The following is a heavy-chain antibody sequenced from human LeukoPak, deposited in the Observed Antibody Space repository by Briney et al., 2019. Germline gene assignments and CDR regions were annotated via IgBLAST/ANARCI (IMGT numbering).Heavy chain of an antibody. CDR3: ARAAPYSGGCCAFDI. CDR2: ISADGNEQ. D-gene: IGHD6-19*01. CDR1: GFIFRSYA. V-gene: IGHV3-30-3*01. Sequence: GGSLRLSCVDSGFIFRSYALHWLRQPPGKGLEWVAVISADGNEQYYADSVKGRFTMSRDNSKNTLFLQMPSLRTDDTAVYFCARAAPYSGGCCAFDIWGQGTTVIVS. J-gene: IGHJ3*02.